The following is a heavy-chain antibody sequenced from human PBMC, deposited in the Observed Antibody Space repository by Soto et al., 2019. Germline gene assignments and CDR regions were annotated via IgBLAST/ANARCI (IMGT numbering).Heavy chain of an antibody. CDR1: GGTFSSYT. Sequence: ASVKVSCKASGGTFSSYTISWVRQAPGQGLEWMGRIIPILGIANYAQKFQGRVTFTADKSTSTAYMELSSLRSEDTAVYYCARSGSYYSDYYYYGMDVWGQGTTVTVSS. CDR3: ARSGSYYSDYYYYGMDV. J-gene: IGHJ6*02. CDR2: IIPILGIA. D-gene: IGHD1-26*01. V-gene: IGHV1-69*02.